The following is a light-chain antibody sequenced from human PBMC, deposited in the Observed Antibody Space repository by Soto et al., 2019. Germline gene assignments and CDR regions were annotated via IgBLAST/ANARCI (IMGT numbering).Light chain of an antibody. CDR1: QSISSW. Sequence: DIQMTQSPSTLSASVGDRVTITCRASQSISSWLAWYQQKPGKAPKLLIYKSSSLESGVPSRCSGSGSGTEFTLTISSLQPDDFATYYLQQYNSYPWTFGQGTKVALK. CDR2: KSS. J-gene: IGKJ1*01. CDR3: QQYNSYPWT. V-gene: IGKV1-5*03.